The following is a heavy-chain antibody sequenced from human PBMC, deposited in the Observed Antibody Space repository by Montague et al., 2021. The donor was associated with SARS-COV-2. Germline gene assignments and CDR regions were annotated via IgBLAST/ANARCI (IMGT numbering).Heavy chain of an antibody. CDR1: GFTVSSNY. CDR2: IYSGGST. V-gene: IGHV3-53*01. J-gene: IGHJ4*02. D-gene: IGHD3-10*01. Sequence: SLRLSCAASGFTVSSNYMNWVRQAPGKGLEWVSVIYSGGSTYYADSVKGRFTISRDNSKNTLYLQMNSLRAEDTAVYYCARDNYYGSGRSYWGQGTLVTASS. CDR3: ARDNYYGSGRSY.